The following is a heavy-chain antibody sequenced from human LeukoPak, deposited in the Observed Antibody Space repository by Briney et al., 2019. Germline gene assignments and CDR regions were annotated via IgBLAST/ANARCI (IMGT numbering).Heavy chain of an antibody. CDR2: ISGSGGST. J-gene: IGHJ3*02. CDR3: AKDGAPSCYDRDAFDI. V-gene: IGHV3-23*01. CDR1: GFTFSSYA. Sequence: GGSLRLSCAAPGFTFSSYAMSWVRQAPGKGLEWVSAISGSGGSTYYADSVKGRFTISRDNSKNTLYLQMNSLRAEDTAVYYCAKDGAPSCYDRDAFDIWGQGTMVTVSS. D-gene: IGHD2-15*01.